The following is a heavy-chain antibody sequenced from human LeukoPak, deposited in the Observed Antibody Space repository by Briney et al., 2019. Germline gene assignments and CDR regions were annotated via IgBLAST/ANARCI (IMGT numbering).Heavy chain of an antibody. CDR1: GYTFTGYY. Sequence: ASVKVSCKASGYTFTGYYMHWVRQAPGQGLGWMGWINPNSGGTNYAQKFQGRVTMTRDTSISTAYMELSRLRSDDTAVYYCARDLGYCDSSGYPTEVYWGQGTLVTVSS. CDR2: INPNSGGT. J-gene: IGHJ4*02. D-gene: IGHD3-22*01. V-gene: IGHV1-2*02. CDR3: ARDLGYCDSSGYPTEVY.